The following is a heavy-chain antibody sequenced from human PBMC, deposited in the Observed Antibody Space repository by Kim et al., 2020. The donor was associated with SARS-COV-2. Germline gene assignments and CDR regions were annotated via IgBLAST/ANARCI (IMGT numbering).Heavy chain of an antibody. CDR3: ARDLRGYADYGSGTNPIGGLYP. J-gene: IGHJ5*02. CDR2: INPSGGST. CDR1: GYTFTSYY. D-gene: IGHD3-10*01. V-gene: IGHV1-46*01. Sequence: ASVKVSCKASGYTFTSYYMHWVRQAPGQGLEWMGIINPSGGSTSYAQKFQGRVTMTRDTSTSTVYMELSSLRSEDTAVYYCARDLRGYADYGSGTNPIGGLYPWGQGTLVTVSS.